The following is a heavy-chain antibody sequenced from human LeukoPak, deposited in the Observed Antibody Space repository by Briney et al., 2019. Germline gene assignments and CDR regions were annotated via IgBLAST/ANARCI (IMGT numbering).Heavy chain of an antibody. V-gene: IGHV4-34*01. CDR3: ARFGSGWYYFDY. CDR1: GGSFSGYY. J-gene: IGHJ4*02. CDR2: INHSGST. Sequence: SETLSLTCAVYGGSFSGYYWSWIRQPPGKGLEWIGEINHSGSTNYNPSLKSRATISVDTSKNQFSLKLSSVTAADTAVYYCARFGSGWYYFDYWGQGTLVTVSS. D-gene: IGHD6-19*01.